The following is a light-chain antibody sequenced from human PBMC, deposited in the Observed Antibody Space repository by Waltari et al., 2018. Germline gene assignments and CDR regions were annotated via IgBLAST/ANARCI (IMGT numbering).Light chain of an antibody. Sequence: QSALTQPASVSGSPEQSITISCPGTSSDVGSYNLVSWYQQPPGKAPKLMIYEGSKRPSGISSRFSGSKSGNTASLTISGLQAEDEADYYCSSYAGSTTFVIFGGGTKLTVL. J-gene: IGLJ2*01. CDR3: SSYAGSTTFVI. CDR2: EGS. V-gene: IGLV2-23*03. CDR1: SSDVGSYNL.